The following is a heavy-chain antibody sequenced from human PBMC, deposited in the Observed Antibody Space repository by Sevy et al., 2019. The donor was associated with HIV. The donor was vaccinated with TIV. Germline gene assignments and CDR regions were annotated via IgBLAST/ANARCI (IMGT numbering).Heavy chain of an antibody. CDR1: GFTSSSYA. V-gene: IGHV3-23*01. CDR3: ARDRATSATGTLFDY. D-gene: IGHD3-9*01. Sequence: GGSLRLSCAASGFTSSSYAMSWVRQPPGRGLEWVSTLSDSGVSTYYADSVKGRFTSPRDNSKNILYLQMNSLRAEDTAVYYCARDRATSATGTLFDYWGQGTLVTVSS. J-gene: IGHJ4*02. CDR2: LSDSGVST.